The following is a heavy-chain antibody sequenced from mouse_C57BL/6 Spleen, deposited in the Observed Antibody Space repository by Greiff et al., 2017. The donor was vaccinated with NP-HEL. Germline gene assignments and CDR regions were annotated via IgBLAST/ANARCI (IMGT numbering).Heavy chain of an antibody. Sequence: QVQLQQSGAELVKPGASVKLSCKASGYTFTEYTIHWVKQRSGQGLEWIGWFYTGSGCIKYNEKFKGKATLTADKSSSTFYLKLSSLTSEDSAVYFGARHEDYYYGSMDYWGQGTSVTVSS. CDR1: GYTFTEYT. J-gene: IGHJ4*01. CDR3: ARHEDYYYGSMDY. D-gene: IGHD1-1*01. CDR2: FYTGSGCI. V-gene: IGHV1-62-2*01.